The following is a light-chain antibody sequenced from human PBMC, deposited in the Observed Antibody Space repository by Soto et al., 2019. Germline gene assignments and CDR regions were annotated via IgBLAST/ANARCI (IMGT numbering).Light chain of an antibody. CDR1: SSSIGAGND. CDR2: GND. CDR3: QSYDNSLSGPV. V-gene: IGLV1-40*01. J-gene: IGLJ3*02. Sequence: QSVLTQPPSVSGAPGQGVAISCTGSSSSIGAGNDVHWYRQVPGTAPKLLMYGNDNRPSGVPDRFSGSKSGTSASLAIAGLQAEDEADYYCQSYDNSLSGPVFGGGTQLTVL.